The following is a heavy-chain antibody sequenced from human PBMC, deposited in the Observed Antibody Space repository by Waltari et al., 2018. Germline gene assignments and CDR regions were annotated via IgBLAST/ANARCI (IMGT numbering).Heavy chain of an antibody. Sequence: QVQLVESGGGVVQPGRSLRLSCAASAFTFGSYAMHWVRQPPGKGLEWVALIWYDGSNKYYADSVKGRFTISRDNSKNTLFLQMNSLRAEDTAVYYCARGEDITGTILLGDYWGQGTLVTVSS. V-gene: IGHV3-33*01. D-gene: IGHD1-7*01. CDR1: AFTFGSYA. CDR3: ARGEDITGTILLGDY. CDR2: IWYDGSNK. J-gene: IGHJ4*02.